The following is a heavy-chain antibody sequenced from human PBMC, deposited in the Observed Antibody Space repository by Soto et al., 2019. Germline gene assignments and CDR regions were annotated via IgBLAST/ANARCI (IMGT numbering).Heavy chain of an antibody. Sequence: QLQLQESGPGLVQPSETLSLTCTVSGGSFSSTTYYWGWIRQPPGKGLEWIGHIYYTGSTYYNPSLTSRVTMPVDTSKNQFSLRLSSVTAADTAVYYCARHSGRPKLPIDYWGQGTLVTVSS. CDR1: GGSFSSTTYY. V-gene: IGHV4-39*01. CDR3: ARHSGRPKLPIDY. J-gene: IGHJ4*02. CDR2: IYYTGST. D-gene: IGHD1-7*01.